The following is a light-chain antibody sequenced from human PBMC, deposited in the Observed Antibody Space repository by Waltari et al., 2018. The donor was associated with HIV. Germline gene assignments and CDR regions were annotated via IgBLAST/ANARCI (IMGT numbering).Light chain of an antibody. Sequence: DLVLTQSPDSLPLSLGERASFHRVSSQLISYRSRNRDYLAWYQQKPGQCPKLLIYWASTRASGVPDRFSGSGSGTDFTLTIGSLQSEDVAVYFCQQYDSTPPTFGRGTKVEIK. CDR1: QLISYRSRNRDY. CDR2: WAS. V-gene: IGKV4-1*01. CDR3: QQYDSTPPT. J-gene: IGKJ1*01.